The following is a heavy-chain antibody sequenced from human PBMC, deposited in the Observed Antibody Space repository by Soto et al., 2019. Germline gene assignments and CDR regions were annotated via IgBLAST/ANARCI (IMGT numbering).Heavy chain of an antibody. D-gene: IGHD6-6*01. J-gene: IGHJ5*02. CDR2: INHNGST. CDR3: ARGKTSGSSGGP. CDR1: GGSFSGYY. V-gene: IGHV4-34*01. Sequence: SETLSLTCAVYGGSFSGYYWSWIRQPPGKGLEWIGEINHNGSTNYNPSLKSRVTISVDTSKNQFSLKLSSVTAADTAVYYCARGKTSGSSGGPWGQGTLVTVSS.